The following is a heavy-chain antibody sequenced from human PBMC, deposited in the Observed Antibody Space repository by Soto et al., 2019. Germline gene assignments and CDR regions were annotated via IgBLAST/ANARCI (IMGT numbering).Heavy chain of an antibody. CDR3: ARVAMDY. J-gene: IGHJ4*02. Sequence: ASVKVSCKASGYTFTRYDINWVRQATGQGLEWIGWMNPNSGSTGYALKFQGRVTMTRNTSISTAYMELSSLRSEDTAVYFCARVAMDYWGQGTLVTVSS. CDR2: MNPNSGST. CDR1: GYTFTRYD. V-gene: IGHV1-8*01.